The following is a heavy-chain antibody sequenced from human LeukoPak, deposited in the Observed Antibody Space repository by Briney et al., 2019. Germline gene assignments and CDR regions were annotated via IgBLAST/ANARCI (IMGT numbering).Heavy chain of an antibody. Sequence: GGSLRLSCAASGFTFSSQSMNWVRQAPGKGLEWLSVISDRSTCIYDTDSVKGRFTISRDDAKNSLYLQMNSLRAEDTAVYYCASRSGIPLLPWDWGQGTLVTVSS. CDR2: ISDRSTCI. D-gene: IGHD2-21*01. CDR3: ASRSGIPLLPWD. J-gene: IGHJ4*02. V-gene: IGHV3-21*01. CDR1: GFTFSSQS.